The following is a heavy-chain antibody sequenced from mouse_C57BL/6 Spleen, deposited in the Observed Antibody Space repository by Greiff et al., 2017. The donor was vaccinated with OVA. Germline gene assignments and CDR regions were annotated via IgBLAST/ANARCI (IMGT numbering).Heavy chain of an antibody. D-gene: IGHD1-1*01. CDR3: AREITTRGYFDY. CDR1: GYTFTSYW. CDR2: IYPGRGST. Sequence: VQLQQPGAELVKPGASVKMSCKASGYTFTSYWITWVKHRPGQGLEWIGDIYPGRGSTNYNEKFKSKATLTVDTSSSTAYMQLSSLTSEDSAVYYCAREITTRGYFDYWGQGTTLTVSS. J-gene: IGHJ2*01. V-gene: IGHV1-55*01.